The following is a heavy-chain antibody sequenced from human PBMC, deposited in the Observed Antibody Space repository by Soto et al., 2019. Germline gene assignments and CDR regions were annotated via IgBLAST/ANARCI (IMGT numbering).Heavy chain of an antibody. J-gene: IGHJ3*02. V-gene: IGHV1-58*01. CDR3: AAELYGGGRCCSFDI. D-gene: IGHD2-15*01. CDR2: IIVGSGQT. Sequence: SVKVSCKTSGFTFSNSAVQWVRQARGQRLEWIGWIIVGSGQTKSAQNLQERITITRDMSTSTAYMELSSLRSEDTAVYYCAAELYGGGRCCSFDIWGQGTMVTVSS. CDR1: GFTFSNSA.